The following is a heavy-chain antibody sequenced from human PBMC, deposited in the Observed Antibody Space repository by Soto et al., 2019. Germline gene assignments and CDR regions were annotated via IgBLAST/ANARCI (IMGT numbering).Heavy chain of an antibody. V-gene: IGHV1-46*01. CDR3: ARDNEGIAAPGGLQH. D-gene: IGHD6-13*01. CDR1: GYTFTSYY. CDR2: INPSGGSI. Sequence: ASVKVSCKASGYTFTSYYMNWVRQAPGQGLEWIGIINPSGGSISDAQKYQGRVTMTRDTSTSTVYMELSSLRSEDTAVYYCARDNEGIAAPGGLQHWGQGTLVTVSS. J-gene: IGHJ1*01.